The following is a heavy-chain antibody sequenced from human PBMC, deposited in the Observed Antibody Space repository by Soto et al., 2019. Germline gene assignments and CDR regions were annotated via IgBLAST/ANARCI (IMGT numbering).Heavy chain of an antibody. CDR3: AKEVTVYDSDHPLLAPVAFEI. J-gene: IGHJ3*02. CDR1: GFTFSSYA. Sequence: GGSLRLSCAAPGFTFSSYAMSWVRQAPGKGLECVSAISGSGGSTYYADSVKGRFTISRDNSKNTLYLQMNSLRAEDTAIYYCAKEVTVYDSDHPLLAPVAFEIWGQGTMVTVSS. D-gene: IGHD3-22*01. CDR2: ISGSGGST. V-gene: IGHV3-23*01.